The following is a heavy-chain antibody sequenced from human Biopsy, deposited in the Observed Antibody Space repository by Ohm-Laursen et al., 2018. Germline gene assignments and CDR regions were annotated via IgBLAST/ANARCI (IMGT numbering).Heavy chain of an antibody. CDR2: ISYDGSGE. D-gene: IGHD4-11*01. CDR3: ARDGKRWDYSTYFSWHFDL. CDR1: GFTLTSYA. J-gene: IGHJ2*01. V-gene: IGHV3-30*03. Sequence: SLRLSCAASGFTLTSYAMHWVRQAPGKGLEWVAVISYDGSGEYYADSLQGRFIISRDNPKNTVDLQMNSLRAEDTAVYFRARDGKRWDYSTYFSWHFDLWGRGTLVTVSS.